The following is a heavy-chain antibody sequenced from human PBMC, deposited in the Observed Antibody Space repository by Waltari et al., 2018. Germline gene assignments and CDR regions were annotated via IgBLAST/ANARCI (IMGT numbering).Heavy chain of an antibody. V-gene: IGHV4-4*07. CDR2: IYGRGST. D-gene: IGHD3-16*01. Sequence: VQLQESGPGLVRPSETLSLTCTVSGGPISDFYWTWIRQPAGKGLEWIGRIYGRGSTNHHHSLKDRVAMSVDTAKNQFTLILTSGTAADAAGYFCARDYDQDWFDPWGQGTLVTVS. CDR1: GGPISDFY. J-gene: IGHJ5*02. CDR3: ARDYDQDWFDP.